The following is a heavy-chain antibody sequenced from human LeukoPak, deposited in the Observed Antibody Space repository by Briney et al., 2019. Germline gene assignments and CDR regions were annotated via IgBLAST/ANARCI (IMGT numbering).Heavy chain of an antibody. CDR3: ARVTTVTENAFDI. CDR1: GYTFTGYY. D-gene: IGHD4-17*01. Sequence: ASVKVSCKASGYTFTGYYMHWVRQAPGQGLEWMGWINPNSGDTNYAQKFQGRVTMTRDTSISTAYMELSRLRSDDTAVYYCARVTTVTENAFDIWGQGTMVTVSS. CDR2: INPNSGDT. J-gene: IGHJ3*02. V-gene: IGHV1-2*02.